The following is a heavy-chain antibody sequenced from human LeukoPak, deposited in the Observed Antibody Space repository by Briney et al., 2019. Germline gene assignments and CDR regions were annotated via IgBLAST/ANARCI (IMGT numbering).Heavy chain of an antibody. D-gene: IGHD3-10*01. V-gene: IGHV3-23*01. CDR2: ITDSGGST. Sequence: GGSLRLSCTASGFTFSSYAMSWVRQAPGKGLEWVSAITDSGGSTSYADSVRGRFTISRDNSKNTLYLQMNSLRAEDTAVYYCAKELISGRPYYFDDWGQGTLVTVSS. CDR3: AKELISGRPYYFDD. J-gene: IGHJ4*02. CDR1: GFTFSSYA.